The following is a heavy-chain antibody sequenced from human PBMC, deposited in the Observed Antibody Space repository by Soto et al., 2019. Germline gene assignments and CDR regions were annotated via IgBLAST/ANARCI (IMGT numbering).Heavy chain of an antibody. V-gene: IGHV3-30-3*01. D-gene: IGHD6-6*01. CDR2: ISYDGSNK. CDR3: AGRRGFLTSSPIDY. J-gene: IGHJ4*02. Sequence: LRLSCAASGFTFSSYATHWVRQAPGKGLEWVAVISYDGSNKYYADSVKGRFTISRDNSKNTLYLQMNSLRAEDTAVYYCAGRRGFLTSSPIDYWGLGTLVTVSS. CDR1: GFTFSSYA.